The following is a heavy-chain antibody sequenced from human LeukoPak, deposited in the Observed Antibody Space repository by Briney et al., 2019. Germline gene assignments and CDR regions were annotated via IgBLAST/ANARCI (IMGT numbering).Heavy chain of an antibody. V-gene: IGHV1-18*01. D-gene: IGHD1-7*01. Sequence: GASVKVSCKAFGYTFTTYGITWVRQAPGQGLEWMGWISGYNGNTNYAQKLQGRVTMTTDTSTKTAYMELRSLRSDDTAVYYCARLTGTTFTLDYWGQGTLVTVSS. CDR2: ISGYNGNT. J-gene: IGHJ4*02. CDR3: ARLTGTTFTLDY. CDR1: GYTFTTYG.